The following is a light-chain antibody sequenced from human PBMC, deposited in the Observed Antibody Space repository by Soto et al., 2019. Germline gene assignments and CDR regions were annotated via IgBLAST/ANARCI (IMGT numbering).Light chain of an antibody. V-gene: IGKV1-5*03. CDR2: KAS. CDR3: QQYKSFMYT. Sequence: DIQMTQSPSTLSASVGYRVTITCRASQNINSWLAWYQQKPGKAPKVLMYKASTLESGVPSRFGGSGSETEFTLTISGLQPEDFATYYCQQYKSFMYTFGQGTKVDIK. J-gene: IGKJ2*01. CDR1: QNINSW.